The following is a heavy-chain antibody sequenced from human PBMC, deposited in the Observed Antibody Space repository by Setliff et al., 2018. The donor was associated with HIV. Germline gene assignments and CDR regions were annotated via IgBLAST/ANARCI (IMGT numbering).Heavy chain of an antibody. Sequence: SETLSLTCTVSGGSIRTGDYYWNWIRQPAGKGLEWIGHIHTTGSITYNPSLRSRVTISLDTSKNQVSLSLASVTAADTAVYYCARDGGGSGWSLGEFDFWGQGTLVTVSS. D-gene: IGHD6-19*01. V-gene: IGHV4-61*09. J-gene: IGHJ4*02. CDR2: IHTTGSI. CDR1: GGSIRTGDYY. CDR3: ARDGGGSGWSLGEFDF.